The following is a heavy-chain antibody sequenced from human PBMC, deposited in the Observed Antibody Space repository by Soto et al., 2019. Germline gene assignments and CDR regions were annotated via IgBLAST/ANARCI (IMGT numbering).Heavy chain of an antibody. J-gene: IGHJ1*01. D-gene: IGHD3-16*01. CDR2: IYYSGST. CDR3: VGGVNDFQE. CDR1: GGSISSSSYY. V-gene: IGHV4-39*01. Sequence: QLQLQESGPGLVKPSETLSLTCTVSGGSISSSSYYWGWIRQPPGKGLEWIGSIYYSGSTYYNPSIKSGVTISVDTSKNQFSLKPSSVTAADTAVYYCVGGVNDFQEWGQGTLVTVSS.